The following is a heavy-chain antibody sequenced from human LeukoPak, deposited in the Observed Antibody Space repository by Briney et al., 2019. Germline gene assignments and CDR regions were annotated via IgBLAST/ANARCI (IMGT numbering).Heavy chain of an antibody. CDR3: ARGRTDYDFWSGYLFDY. D-gene: IGHD3-3*01. V-gene: IGHV3-21*01. J-gene: IGHJ4*02. CDR2: ISSSSSSK. CDR1: GVTFSTYS. Sequence: PGGSLRLSCAASGVTFSTYSTNGGRQAPGKGVEWVSSISSSSSSKYYADSVKGRFTISRDNAKNSLDLQMNSLGAEDTAVYYCARGRTDYDFWSGYLFDYWGQGTLVTVSS.